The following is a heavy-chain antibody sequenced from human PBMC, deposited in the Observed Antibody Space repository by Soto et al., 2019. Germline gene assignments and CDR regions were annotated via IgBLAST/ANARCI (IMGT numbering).Heavy chain of an antibody. Sequence: GWSLRLSCAASGFTFSSYAMSWVRQAPGKGLEWVSAISGSGGSTYYADSVKGRFTISRDNSKNTLYLQMNSLRAEDTAVYYCAKVVAGPPYLLGTTYYYYGMDVWGQGTTVTVSS. J-gene: IGHJ6*02. CDR2: ISGSGGST. CDR1: GFTFSSYA. D-gene: IGHD2-15*01. V-gene: IGHV3-23*01. CDR3: AKVVAGPPYLLGTTYYYYGMDV.